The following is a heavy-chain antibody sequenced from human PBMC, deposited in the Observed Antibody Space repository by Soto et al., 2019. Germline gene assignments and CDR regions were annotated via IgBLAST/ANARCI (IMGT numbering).Heavy chain of an antibody. V-gene: IGHV5-51*01. D-gene: IGHD3-9*01. CDR1: GYSFTSYW. CDR2: IYPGDSDT. Sequence: LGESLKISCKGSGYSFTSYWIGWVRQMPGKGLEWMGIIYPGDSDTRYSPSFQGQVTISADKSISTAYLQWSSLKASDTAMYYCARSILTGYPRGDAFDIWGQGTMVTVSS. J-gene: IGHJ3*02. CDR3: ARSILTGYPRGDAFDI.